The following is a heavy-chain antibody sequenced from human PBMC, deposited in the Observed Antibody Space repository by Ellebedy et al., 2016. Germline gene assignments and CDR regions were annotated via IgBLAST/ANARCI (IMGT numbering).Heavy chain of an antibody. D-gene: IGHD2-8*02. CDR2: ISYDGSNK. V-gene: IGHV3-30*18. J-gene: IGHJ4*02. CDR1: GFTFSSYG. CDR3: AKRGTRGLYYFDY. Sequence: GGSLRLSCAASGFTFSSYGMHWVRQAPGKGLEWVAVISYDGSNKYYADSVKGRFTISRDNSKNTLYLQMNSLTADDTAVYYCAKRGTRGLYYFDYWGQGTLVSVSS.